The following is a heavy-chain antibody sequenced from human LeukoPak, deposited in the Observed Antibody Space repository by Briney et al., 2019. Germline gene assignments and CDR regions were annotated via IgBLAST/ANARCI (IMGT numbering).Heavy chain of an antibody. V-gene: IGHV1-69*13. D-gene: IGHD6-19*01. J-gene: IGHJ4*02. CDR1: GGTFSSYA. Sequence: SVKVSCKASGGTFSSYAISWVRQAPGQGLEWMGGIIPIFGTANYAQKFQGRVTITADESTSTAYMELSSLRSEDTAAYYCAKVHWQWLVPDYWGQGTLVTVSS. CDR3: AKVHWQWLVPDY. CDR2: IIPIFGTA.